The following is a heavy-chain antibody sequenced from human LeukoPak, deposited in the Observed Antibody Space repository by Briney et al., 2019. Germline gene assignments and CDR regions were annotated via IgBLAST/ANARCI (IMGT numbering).Heavy chain of an antibody. J-gene: IGHJ6*02. CDR1: GFTFSSYW. CDR3: ARDRAAEFYGMDV. CDR2: IRQDGSEK. D-gene: IGHD6-13*01. Sequence: GGSLRLSCAASGFTFSSYWMSWVRQAPGKGLEWVANIRQDGSEKYYVDSVKGRFTISRDNAKNSLYLQMNSLRAEDTAVYYCARDRAAEFYGMDVWGQGTTVTVSS. V-gene: IGHV3-7*03.